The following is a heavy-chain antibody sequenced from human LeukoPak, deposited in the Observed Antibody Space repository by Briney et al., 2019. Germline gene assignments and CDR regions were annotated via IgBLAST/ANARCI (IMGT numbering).Heavy chain of an antibody. CDR1: GGTFSSYA. CDR2: ISAYNGNS. CDR3: ARVHSYCSSTSCLDY. D-gene: IGHD2-2*01. Sequence: GASVKVSCKASGGTFSSYAISWVRQAPGQGLEWMGWISAYNGNSNYAQKFQGRVTMTTDTSTSTGYMELRSLRSDDTAVYYCARVHSYCSSTSCLDYWGQGTLVTVSS. V-gene: IGHV1-18*01. J-gene: IGHJ4*02.